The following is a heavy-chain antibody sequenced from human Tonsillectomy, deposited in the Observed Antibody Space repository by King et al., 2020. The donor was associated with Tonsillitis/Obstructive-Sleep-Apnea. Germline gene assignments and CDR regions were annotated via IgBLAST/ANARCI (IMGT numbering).Heavy chain of an antibody. CDR2: INHSGIT. V-gene: IGHV4-34*01. CDR1: GGSFSGYY. Sequence: VQLQQWGAGLLKPSETLYLTCAVYGGSFSGYYWTWVRQPPGKGLEWIGEINHSGITNYNPSLKSRVTISIDTSKNQFSLKLNSVTAADTAVYYCAREYFYHSSGYYDYWGQGTLVTVSS. J-gene: IGHJ4*02. D-gene: IGHD3-22*01. CDR3: AREYFYHSSGYYDY.